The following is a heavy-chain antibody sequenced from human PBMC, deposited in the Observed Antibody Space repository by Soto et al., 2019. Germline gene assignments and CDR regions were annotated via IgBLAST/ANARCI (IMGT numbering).Heavy chain of an antibody. D-gene: IGHD6-6*01. CDR2: IDPSDSYT. CDR1: GYSFTSYW. J-gene: IGHJ6*02. V-gene: IGHV5-10-1*01. CDR3: ASEYSSSLSADYYYGMDV. Sequence: PXDSLKISCKGSGYSFTSYWISLVRQMPGKGLEWMGRIDPSDSYTNYSPSFQGHVAISADKSISTAYLQWSSLKASDTAMYYCASEYSSSLSADYYYGMDVWGQGTTVTVSS.